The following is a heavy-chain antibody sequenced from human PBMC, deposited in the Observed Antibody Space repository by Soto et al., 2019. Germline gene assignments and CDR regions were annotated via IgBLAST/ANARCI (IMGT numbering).Heavy chain of an antibody. CDR3: GRGRGFGDAFDI. CDR2: TSWNSGRI. D-gene: IGHD3-10*01. CDR1: GFTFDDYA. J-gene: IGHJ3*02. V-gene: IGHV3-9*01. Sequence: GGSLRLSCVASGFTFDDYAMHWVRQVPGKGLEWVSGTSWNSGRIAYADSVKGRIAISRDNAKTSVYLQMNSLRTEDTALYYCGRGRGFGDAFDIWGQGTMVTVSS.